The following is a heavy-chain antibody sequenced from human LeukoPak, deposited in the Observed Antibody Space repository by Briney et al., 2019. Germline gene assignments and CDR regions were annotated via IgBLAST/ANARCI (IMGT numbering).Heavy chain of an antibody. CDR3: ASPAQQWRWYYLDY. Sequence: GRSLRLSCAASGFTFSSYAMHWVRQAPGKGLEWVAVISYDGSNKYYADSVKGRFTISRDNSKNTLYLQMNSLRAEDTAVYYCASPAQQWRWYYLDYWGQGTLVTVSS. CDR1: GFTFSSYA. CDR2: ISYDGSNK. J-gene: IGHJ4*02. D-gene: IGHD6-19*01. V-gene: IGHV3-30-3*01.